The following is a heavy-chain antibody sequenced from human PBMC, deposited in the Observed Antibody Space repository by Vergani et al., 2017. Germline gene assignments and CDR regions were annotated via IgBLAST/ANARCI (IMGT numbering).Heavy chain of an antibody. V-gene: IGHV1-46*03. D-gene: IGHD3-9*01. CDR2: INPSGGHT. CDR1: GYTFSNYY. J-gene: IGHJ4*02. CDR3: ARGDYGILTGYRY. Sequence: QVQVVQSGAEVKKSGASVKVSCKTSGYTFSNYYMHWARQAPGQGLEWMGIINPSGGHTNYAQKFQGRVTMTRDTSTSTVYMELGSLRSEDTAIFYCARGDYGILTGYRYWGQGTLVTVSA.